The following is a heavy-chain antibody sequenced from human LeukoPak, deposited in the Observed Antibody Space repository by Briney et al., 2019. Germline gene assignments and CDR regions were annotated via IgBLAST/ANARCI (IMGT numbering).Heavy chain of an antibody. V-gene: IGHV3-23*01. CDR3: SRSGWYPIYYFDY. CDR2: ISGSGGST. Sequence: GGSLRLSCAASGFTFSSYAMSWVRQAPGKGLEWVSAISGSGGSTYYADSVKGRFTISRDNSKNTLYLQMNSLRAEDTAVYYCSRSGWYPIYYFDYWGQGTLVTVPS. J-gene: IGHJ4*02. CDR1: GFTFSSYA. D-gene: IGHD6-19*01.